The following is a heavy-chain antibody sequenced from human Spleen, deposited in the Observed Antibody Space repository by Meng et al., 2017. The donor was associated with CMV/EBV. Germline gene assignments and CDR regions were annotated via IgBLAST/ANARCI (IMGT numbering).Heavy chain of an antibody. V-gene: IGHV3-21*01. CDR2: ISSTSTYI. Sequence: GESLKISCAASGFTFSTYGMNWVRQAPGKGLEWVSSISSTSTYIYHADSVKGRFTISRDNAKNSLYLQMNSLRAEDTAVYYCARDRGLITARPGYFDYWGQGTLVTVSS. J-gene: IGHJ4*02. D-gene: IGHD6-6*01. CDR3: ARDRGLITARPGYFDY. CDR1: GFTFSTYG.